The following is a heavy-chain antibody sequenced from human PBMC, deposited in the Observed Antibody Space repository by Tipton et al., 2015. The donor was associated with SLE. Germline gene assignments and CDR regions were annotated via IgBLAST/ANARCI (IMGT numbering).Heavy chain of an antibody. CDR1: GGSISSYY. Sequence: TLSLTCTVSGGSISSYYWSWIRQSPGKGLEWIGYIYYSGSTNYNPSLKSRVTISVDTSKNQFSLNLSSVTAADTAVYYCASGQDYRYFFDNWGQGTLVTVSS. CDR2: IYYSGST. J-gene: IGHJ4*02. D-gene: IGHD3-16*01. V-gene: IGHV4-59*01. CDR3: ASGQDYRYFFDN.